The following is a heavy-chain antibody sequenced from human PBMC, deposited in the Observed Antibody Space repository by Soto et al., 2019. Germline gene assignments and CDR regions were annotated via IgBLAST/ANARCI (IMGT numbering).Heavy chain of an antibody. J-gene: IGHJ4*02. D-gene: IGHD5-12*01. V-gene: IGHV1-46*01. CDR3: ARDRRGGYNPFDY. Sequence: QVQLVQSGAEVKKPGASVKVSCKASGYTFTSYEMYWVRQAPGQGLEWRGIINPSGGTTTYAQKFQGRVTMTRDTSTSTVYMELSSLRSEDTAVYYCARDRRGGYNPFDYWGQGTLVTVSS. CDR2: INPSGGTT. CDR1: GYTFTSYE.